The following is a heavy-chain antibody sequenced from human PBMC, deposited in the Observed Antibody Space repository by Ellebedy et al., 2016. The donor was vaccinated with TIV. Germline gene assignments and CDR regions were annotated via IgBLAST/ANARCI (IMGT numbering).Heavy chain of an antibody. Sequence: GGSLRLSXAASGFTFDNFAMNWVRQVPGKAPEWVSTINWNGGSTSYADSVQGRFTISRDNAKNSLYLQMNSLRAEDTAVYYCAKSLFYGDSAFDYWGQGTLVTVSS. CDR3: AKSLFYGDSAFDY. CDR1: GFTFDNFA. CDR2: INWNGGST. D-gene: IGHD4-17*01. V-gene: IGHV3-20*03. J-gene: IGHJ4*02.